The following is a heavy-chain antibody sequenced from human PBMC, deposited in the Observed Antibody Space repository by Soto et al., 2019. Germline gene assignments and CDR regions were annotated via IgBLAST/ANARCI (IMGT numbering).Heavy chain of an antibody. CDR1: GFNFSSYG. CDR3: AKDIAAALYYYYGMDV. CDR2: ISYDGSNK. J-gene: IGHJ6*02. V-gene: IGHV3-30*18. D-gene: IGHD6-13*01. Sequence: GGSLRLSCAASGFNFSSYGMHWVRQAPGKGLEWVAVISYDGSNKYYADSVKGRFTISRDNSKNTLYLQMNSLRAEDTAVYYCAKDIAAALYYYYGMDVWGQGTTVTVSS.